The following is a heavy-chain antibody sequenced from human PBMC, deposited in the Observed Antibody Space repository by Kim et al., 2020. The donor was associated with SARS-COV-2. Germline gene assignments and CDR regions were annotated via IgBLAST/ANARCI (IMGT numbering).Heavy chain of an antibody. CDR2: IIPIFGTA. D-gene: IGHD4-17*01. V-gene: IGHV1-69*13. J-gene: IGHJ2*01. CDR1: GGTFSSYA. CDR3: ARDRIRDYGDGNWYFDL. Sequence: SVKVSCKASGGTFSSYAISWVRRAPGQGLEWMGGIIPIFGTANYAQKFQGRVTITADESTSTAYIELSSLRSEDTAVYYCARDRIRDYGDGNWYFDLWGRGTLVTVSS.